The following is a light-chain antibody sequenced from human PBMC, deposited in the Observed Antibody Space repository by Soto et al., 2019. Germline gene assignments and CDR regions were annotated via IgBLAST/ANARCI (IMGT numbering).Light chain of an antibody. V-gene: IGLV2-14*01. CDR2: DVN. J-gene: IGLJ2*01. CDR1: SSDFGGYKY. CDR3: SSYASSTTVV. Sequence: QSVLTQPASVSGSPGQSITISCTGTSSDFGGYKYVSWYQQHPGKAPKLMIYDVNNRPSGISNRFSGSESGNTASLTISGLQAEDEADYYCSSYASSTTVVFGGGTKSPS.